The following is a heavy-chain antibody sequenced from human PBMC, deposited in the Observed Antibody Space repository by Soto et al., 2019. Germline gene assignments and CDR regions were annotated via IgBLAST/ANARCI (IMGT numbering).Heavy chain of an antibody. CDR1: GYTFTGYY. Sequence: QVQLVQSGAEVKKPGASVKVSCKASGYTFTGYYMHWVRQAPGQGLEWMGWINPNSGGTNYAQKFQGRVTMTRDTSISTAYMELSRLRSDDTAVYYCARGFWSYIGDGAFDIWGQGTMVTVSS. J-gene: IGHJ3*02. CDR2: INPNSGGT. V-gene: IGHV1-2*02. D-gene: IGHD3-3*01. CDR3: ARGFWSYIGDGAFDI.